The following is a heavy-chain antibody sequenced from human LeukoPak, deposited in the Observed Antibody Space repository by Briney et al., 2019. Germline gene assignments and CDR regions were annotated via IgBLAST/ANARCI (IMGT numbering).Heavy chain of an antibody. J-gene: IGHJ4*02. CDR3: ARGRYCSSTSCYPARY. D-gene: IGHD2-2*01. CDR1: GYTFTSYG. CDR2: TSAYNGNT. V-gene: IGHV1-18*04. Sequence: ASVKVSCKASGYTFTSYGISWVRQAPGQGLEWMGWTSAYNGNTNYAQKLQGRVTMTTDTSTSTAYMELRSLRSDDTAVYYCARGRYCSSTSCYPARYWGQGTLVTVSS.